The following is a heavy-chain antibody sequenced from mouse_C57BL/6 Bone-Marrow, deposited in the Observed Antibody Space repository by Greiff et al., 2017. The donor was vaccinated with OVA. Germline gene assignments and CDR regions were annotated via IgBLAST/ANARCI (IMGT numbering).Heavy chain of an antibody. V-gene: IGHV1-59*01. CDR1: GYTFTSYW. Sequence: QVQLQQPGAELVRPGTSVKLSCKASGYTFTSYWMHWVKQRPGQGLEWIGVIDPSDSYTNYNQKFKGKATLTVDTSSSTAYMQLSSLTSEDSAVYYCARTRIFIATVVATDYYAMDYWGQGTSVTVAS. CDR2: IDPSDSYT. D-gene: IGHD1-1*01. CDR3: ARTRIFIATVVATDYYAMDY. J-gene: IGHJ4*01.